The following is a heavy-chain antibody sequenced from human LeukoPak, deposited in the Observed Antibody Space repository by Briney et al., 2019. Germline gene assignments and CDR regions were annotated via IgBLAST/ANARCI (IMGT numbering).Heavy chain of an antibody. J-gene: IGHJ4*02. D-gene: IGHD3/OR15-3a*01. CDR3: AGVGRGSLRLDLGHFDY. CDR2: FSAYNGDR. CDR1: GSTFTSYG. Sequence: ASGKLCCTASGSTFTSYGISLVRLAPGPGLGWMGGFSAYNGDRNYAQKLPARVSMTTDKSTTTTYLDLRSLSSNDTAVYFYAGVGRGSLRLDLGHFDYWGQGTLVTVSS. V-gene: IGHV1-18*01.